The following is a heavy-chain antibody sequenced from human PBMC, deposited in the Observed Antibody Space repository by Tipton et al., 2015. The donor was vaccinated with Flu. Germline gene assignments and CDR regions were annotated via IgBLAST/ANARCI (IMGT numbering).Heavy chain of an antibody. CDR2: IYYSGSP. CDR1: GDSVRSGRHY. Sequence: TLSLTCTVSGDSVRSGRHYWSWIRQPAGKGLECLGHIYYSGSPKYNPSLKSRATISVDTSKNQFSLNLISVTAADTAVYYCARSLSGVAAIPFYWGQGTLVTVSS. V-gene: IGHV4-61*10. D-gene: IGHD2-15*01. CDR3: ARSLSGVAAIPFY. J-gene: IGHJ4*02.